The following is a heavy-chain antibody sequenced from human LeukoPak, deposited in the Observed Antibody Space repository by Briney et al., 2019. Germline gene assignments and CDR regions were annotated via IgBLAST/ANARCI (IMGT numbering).Heavy chain of an antibody. D-gene: IGHD2-15*01. CDR2: INHSGST. V-gene: IGHV4-39*07. CDR3: ARGRFGPRRSYCSGGSCYSGPFDY. CDR1: GGSISSGGYY. Sequence: SETLSLTCTVSGGSISSGGYYWSWIRQPPGKGLEWIGEINHSGSTNYNPSLKSRVTISVDTSKNQFSLKLSSVTAADTAVYYCARGRFGPRRSYCSGGSCYSGPFDYWGQGTLVTVSS. J-gene: IGHJ4*02.